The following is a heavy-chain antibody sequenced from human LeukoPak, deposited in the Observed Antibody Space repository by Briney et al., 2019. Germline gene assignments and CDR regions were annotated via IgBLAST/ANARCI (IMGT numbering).Heavy chain of an antibody. CDR1: GGSISSSNW. CDR2: IYHSGST. J-gene: IGHJ6*04. V-gene: IGHV4-4*02. CDR3: ARDPIRGYDILTGYYHSGMDV. Sequence: SGTLSLTCAVSGGSISSSNWWSWVRQPPGKGLEWIGEIYHSGSTNYSPSLKSRVTISVDKSKNQFSLKLSSVTAADTAVYYCARDPIRGYDILTGYYHSGMDVWGKGTTVTVSS. D-gene: IGHD3-9*01.